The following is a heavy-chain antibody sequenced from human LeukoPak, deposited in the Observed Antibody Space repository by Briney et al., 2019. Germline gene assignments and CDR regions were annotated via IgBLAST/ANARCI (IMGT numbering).Heavy chain of an antibody. D-gene: IGHD3-22*01. CDR2: IYHSGST. Sequence: SETLSLTCAVSGGSISSSNWWSWVRQPPGKGLEWIGEIYHSGSTNYNPSLKSLVTISVDKSKNQFSLKLSSVTAADTAVYYCASRAKYYYDSSGPHRWGQGTLVTVSS. CDR1: GGSISSSNW. CDR3: ASRAKYYYDSSGPHR. J-gene: IGHJ4*02. V-gene: IGHV4-4*02.